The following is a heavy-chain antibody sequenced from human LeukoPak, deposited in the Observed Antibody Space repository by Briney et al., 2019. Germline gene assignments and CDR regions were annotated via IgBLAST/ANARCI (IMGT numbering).Heavy chain of an antibody. Sequence: GGSLRLSCAASGFTFSSYWMSWVRQAPGEGLEWVANINKAGSDKYYVDSVKGRFTISRDNAKSSLYLQMNSLRVEDTAVYYCARDPSAGSESWGQGTLVTVSS. J-gene: IGHJ4*02. D-gene: IGHD6-25*01. CDR3: ARDPSAGSES. CDR2: INKAGSDK. V-gene: IGHV3-7*01. CDR1: GFTFSSYW.